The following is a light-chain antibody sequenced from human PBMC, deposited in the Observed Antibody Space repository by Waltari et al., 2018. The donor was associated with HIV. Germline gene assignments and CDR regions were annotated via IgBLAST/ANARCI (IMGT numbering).Light chain of an antibody. V-gene: IGLV3-1*01. J-gene: IGLJ2*01. CDR3: QAWDSNTFVV. Sequence: SYELTQPPSVSVSPGQTASITCSGAKLGAKFACWYQQRPGQSPVLVIYQDTKRPSGISERFSGSSSGNTATLTITGTQTMDEADYYCQAWDSNTFVVFGGGTKLTVL. CDR1: KLGAKF. CDR2: QDT.